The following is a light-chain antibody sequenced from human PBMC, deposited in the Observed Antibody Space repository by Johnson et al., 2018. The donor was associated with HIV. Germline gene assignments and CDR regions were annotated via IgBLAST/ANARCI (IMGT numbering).Light chain of an antibody. Sequence: QSVLTQPPSVSAAPGQKVTISCSGSSSNIGNNYVSWYQQVPGTAPKLLIYDIDKRPSGIHDRFSGSQSGTSATLDISGLQTGDEGDYYCGIWDSGLSAEVFGTGTKVTAL. CDR3: GIWDSGLSAEV. J-gene: IGLJ1*01. V-gene: IGLV1-51*01. CDR1: SSNIGNNY. CDR2: DID.